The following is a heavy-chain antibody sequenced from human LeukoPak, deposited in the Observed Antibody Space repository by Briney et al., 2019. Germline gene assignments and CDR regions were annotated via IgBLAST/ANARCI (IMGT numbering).Heavy chain of an antibody. CDR2: INTDGSST. CDR1: GFTFSSYW. D-gene: IGHD5-18*01. CDR3: ARGTYSYGYYYYMDV. J-gene: IGHJ6*03. V-gene: IGHV3-74*01. Sequence: GGSLRLSCAASGFTFSSYWMHWVRQAPGKGLVWVSRINTDGSSTNYADSVEGRFTISRDNAKSTLYLQMNSLRAEDTAVYYCARGTYSYGYYYYMDVWGKGTTVTVSS.